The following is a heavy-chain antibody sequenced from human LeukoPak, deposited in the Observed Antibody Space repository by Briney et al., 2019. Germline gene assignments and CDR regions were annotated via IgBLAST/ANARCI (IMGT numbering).Heavy chain of an antibody. J-gene: IGHJ4*02. D-gene: IGHD3-22*01. CDR2: IIPIFSTA. CDR3: ARVLSDSSGYHTAYYFDY. Sequence: SVKVSCKASGGTFSSYAISWVRQAPGQGLEWMGRIIPIFSTANYAQKFQGRVTITTDESTSTAYMELSSLRSEDTAVYYCARVLSDSSGYHTAYYFDYWGQGTLVTVSS. CDR1: GGTFSSYA. V-gene: IGHV1-69*05.